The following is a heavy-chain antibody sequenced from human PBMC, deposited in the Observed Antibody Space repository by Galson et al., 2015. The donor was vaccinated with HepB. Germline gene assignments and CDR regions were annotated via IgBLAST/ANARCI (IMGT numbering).Heavy chain of an antibody. CDR1: GGSISSYY. V-gene: IGHV4-59*01. J-gene: IGHJ5*02. CDR3: ARHVIPGGSYVNWFDP. Sequence: QVQLQESGPGLVKPSETLSLTCTVSGGSISSYYWTWIRQPPGKGLEWIGYIYYSGSTNYNPSLKSRVTMSVDTSKNQFSLNLSSVTAADTAVYYCARHVIPGGSYVNWFDPWGQGTLVTVSS. D-gene: IGHD1-26*01. CDR2: IYYSGST.